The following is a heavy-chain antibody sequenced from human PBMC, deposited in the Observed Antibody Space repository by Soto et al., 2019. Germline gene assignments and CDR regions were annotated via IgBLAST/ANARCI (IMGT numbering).Heavy chain of an antibody. J-gene: IGHJ4*02. CDR2: ISGYNGNT. V-gene: IGHV1-18*04. CDR3: ARVDYYDSSGYYRY. D-gene: IGHD3-22*01. Sequence: QVQLVQSGAEVKKPGASVKVSCKASGYTFTIYGVSWVRQAPGQGLEWMGWISGYNGNTDYAQNLQDRVTLTTDASTGSVYMELRSLRSDDTAVYYCARVDYYDSSGYYRYWGQGTLITVSS. CDR1: GYTFTIYG.